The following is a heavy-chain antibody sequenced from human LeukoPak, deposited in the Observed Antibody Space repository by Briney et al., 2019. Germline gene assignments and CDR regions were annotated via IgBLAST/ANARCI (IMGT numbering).Heavy chain of an antibody. D-gene: IGHD6-19*01. CDR1: GFTFSSYS. V-gene: IGHV3-21*01. CDR3: ARVDIAVAGSLDY. Sequence: GGSLRLSCAASGFTFSSYSMSWVRQAPGKGLEWVSSISDNSYWIYYAASVEGRFIISRDNAKNSLYLQMNSLRAEDTAVYYCARVDIAVAGSLDYWGQGTLVTVSS. J-gene: IGHJ4*02. CDR2: ISDNSYWI.